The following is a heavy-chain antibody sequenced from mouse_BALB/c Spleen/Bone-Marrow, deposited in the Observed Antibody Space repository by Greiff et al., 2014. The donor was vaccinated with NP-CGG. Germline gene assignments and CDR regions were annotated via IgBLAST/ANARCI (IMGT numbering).Heavy chain of an antibody. CDR2: IHPKSGNS. Sequence: QVQLQQSGSVLVRPGASVKLSCKASGYTFTNSWIHWAKQRPGHGPEWIGEIHPKSGNSNYNEVFKGKARMSVDSSSSTAYVDLSSLTSEDSAVYYCSRHHRFGDYFDYWGQGTTLTVSS. CDR3: SRHHRFGDYFDY. V-gene: IGHV1S130*01. J-gene: IGHJ2*01. D-gene: IGHD3-1*01. CDR1: GYTFTNSW.